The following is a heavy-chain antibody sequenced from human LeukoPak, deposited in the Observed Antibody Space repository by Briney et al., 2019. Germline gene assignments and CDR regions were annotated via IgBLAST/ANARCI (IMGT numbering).Heavy chain of an antibody. CDR2: IYSGGST. CDR1: GFTVSSNY. V-gene: IGHV3-53*04. Sequence: GGSLRLSCAASGFTVSSNYMSWVRQAPGKGLEWVSVIYSGGSTYYADSVKGRFTISRHNSKNTLYLQMNSLRAEDTAVYYCARGRWGTTVTPGPDYWGQGTLVTVSS. D-gene: IGHD4-17*01. J-gene: IGHJ4*02. CDR3: ARGRWGTTVTPGPDY.